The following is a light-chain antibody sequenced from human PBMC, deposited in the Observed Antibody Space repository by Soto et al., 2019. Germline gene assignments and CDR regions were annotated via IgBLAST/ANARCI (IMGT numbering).Light chain of an antibody. CDR2: AAS. V-gene: IGKV1-8*01. CDR1: QGISSY. J-gene: IGKJ3*01. CDR3: QQYYSYPFT. Sequence: AIRMTQSPSSLSASTGDRVTITCRASQGISSYLAWYQQKPGKAPKLLIYAASTLQSGVPSRFSGSRSGTDFTLTSSCLQSEDFATYYCQQYYSYPFTFRPGTKVDIK.